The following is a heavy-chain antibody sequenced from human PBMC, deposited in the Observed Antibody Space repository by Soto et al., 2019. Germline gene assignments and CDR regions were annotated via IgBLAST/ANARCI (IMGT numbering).Heavy chain of an antibody. CDR3: TTEKEYGDFYYYYYYMDV. V-gene: IGHV3-15*01. CDR1: GSTFSNAW. J-gene: IGHJ6*03. CDR2: IKSKTDGGTT. D-gene: IGHD4-17*01. Sequence: PGGSLRLSCAASGSTFSNAWMSWVRQAPGKGLEWVGRIKSKTDGGTTDYAAPVKGRFTISRDDSKNTLYLQMNSLKTEDTAVYYCTTEKEYGDFYYYYYYMDVWGKGTTVTVSS.